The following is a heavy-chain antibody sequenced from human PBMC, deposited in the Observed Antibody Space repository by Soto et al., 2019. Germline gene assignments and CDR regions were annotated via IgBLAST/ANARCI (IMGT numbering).Heavy chain of an antibody. CDR3: AKEVIVAAGVGNWFDP. CDR1: GFTFSSYA. Sequence: GGSLRLSCAASGFTFSSYAISWVRQAPGKGLEWVSTISGSGGSTYYADSVKGRFTISRDSSKNTLYLQMNSLRAEDTAIYYCAKEVIVAAGVGNWFDPWGQGTLVTVSS. V-gene: IGHV3-23*01. J-gene: IGHJ5*02. CDR2: ISGSGGST. D-gene: IGHD6-13*01.